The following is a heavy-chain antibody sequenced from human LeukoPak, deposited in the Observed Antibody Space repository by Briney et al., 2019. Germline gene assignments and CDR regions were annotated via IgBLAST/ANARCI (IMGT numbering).Heavy chain of an antibody. J-gene: IGHJ6*03. V-gene: IGHV4-59*01. D-gene: IGHD6-13*01. Sequence: PSETLSLTCAVSNGSIGYYYWSWLRQPPGKGREWIGYIYHTGGTNYNPSLKSRLTISLDMSRNQLSLRLTSVTAADTAVYYCARGGSSQGSTPKQYFYYMNVWGRGTTVSVSS. CDR3: ARGGSSQGSTPKQYFYYMNV. CDR2: IYHTGGT. CDR1: NGSIGYYY.